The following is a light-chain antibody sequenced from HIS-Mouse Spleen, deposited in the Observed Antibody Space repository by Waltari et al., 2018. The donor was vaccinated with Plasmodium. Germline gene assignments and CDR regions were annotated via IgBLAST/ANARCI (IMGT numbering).Light chain of an antibody. Sequence: EIVLTQSPGTLSLSPGERATLSCRASQSVSSSYLAWYQQKPGQAPRLLIYGASSRATCIPDMFSGSGSGTDFTLTISRLEPEDFAVYYCQQYGSSGTFGQGTKVEIK. J-gene: IGKJ1*01. V-gene: IGKV3-20*01. CDR1: QSVSSSY. CDR2: GAS. CDR3: QQYGSSGT.